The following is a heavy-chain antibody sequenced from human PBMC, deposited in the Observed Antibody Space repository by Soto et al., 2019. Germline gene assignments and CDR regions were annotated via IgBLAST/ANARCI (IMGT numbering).Heavy chain of an antibody. V-gene: IGHV1-46*01. D-gene: IGHD4-4*01. CDR3: ARGSNNESRYYYGMDF. CDR2: INPSGGST. CDR1: GYTFTSYY. Sequence: ASVKVSCKASGYTFTSYYMHWVRQAPGQGLEWMGIINPSGGSTSCAQKFQGRVTMTRDTSTSTVYMELGSLRSEDTAVYYCARGSNNESRYYYGMDFWGQGTTVTVSS. J-gene: IGHJ6*02.